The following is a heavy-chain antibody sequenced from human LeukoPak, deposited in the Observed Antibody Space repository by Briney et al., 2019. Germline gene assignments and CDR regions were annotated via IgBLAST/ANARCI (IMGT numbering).Heavy chain of an antibody. D-gene: IGHD1-26*01. J-gene: IGHJ4*02. CDR2: IYYSGSS. CDR1: GGSISSGGHF. Sequence: SETLSLTCTVSGGSISSGGHFWNWIRQHPGKGLEWIGYIYYSGSSFYNPSLKSRVTISVDTSKNQFSLKLSSVTAADTAVYYCASLVGAKLFGYWGQGTLVTVSS. CDR3: ASLVGAKLFGY. V-gene: IGHV4-31*03.